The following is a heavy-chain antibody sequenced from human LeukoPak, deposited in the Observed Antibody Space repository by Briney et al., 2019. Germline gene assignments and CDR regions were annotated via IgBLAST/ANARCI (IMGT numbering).Heavy chain of an antibody. J-gene: IGHJ4*02. V-gene: IGHV3-33*01. CDR1: GFTFSSYG. Sequence: GGSLRLSCAASGFTFSSYGMPWVRQAPGKGLEWVAVIWYDGSNKYYADSVKGRFTISRDNSKNTLYLQMNSLRAEDTAVYYCARDLYYYDSSGPADYWGQGTLVTVSS. D-gene: IGHD3-22*01. CDR3: ARDLYYYDSSGPADY. CDR2: IWYDGSNK.